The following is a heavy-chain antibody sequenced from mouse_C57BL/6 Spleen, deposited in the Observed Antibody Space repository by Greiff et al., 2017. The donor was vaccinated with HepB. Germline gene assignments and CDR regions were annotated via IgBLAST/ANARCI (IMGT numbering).Heavy chain of an antibody. CDR2: IDPSDSET. CDR3: ARRGYGSRGDYFDY. D-gene: IGHD1-1*01. V-gene: IGHV1-52*01. Sequence: QVQLQQPGAELVRPGSSVKLSCKASGYTFTSYWMHWVKQRPIQGLEWIGNIDPSDSETHYNQKFKDKATLTVDKSSSTAYMQLSSLTSEDSAVYYCARRGYGSRGDYFDYWGQGTTLTVSS. J-gene: IGHJ2*01. CDR1: GYTFTSYW.